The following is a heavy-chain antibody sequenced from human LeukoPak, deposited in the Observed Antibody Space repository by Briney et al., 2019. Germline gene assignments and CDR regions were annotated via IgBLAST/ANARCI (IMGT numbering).Heavy chain of an antibody. J-gene: IGHJ6*03. CDR2: ISGSGGST. CDR3: AKDYYDSSGYPPYYYYYYMDV. CDR1: GFTFSSYA. V-gene: IGHV3-23*01. Sequence: GGSLRLSCAASGFTFSSYAMSWVRQAPGKGLEWVSAISGSGGSTYYADSVKGRFTISRDNSKNTLYLQMNSLRAEDTAVYYCAKDYYDSSGYPPYYYYYYMDVWGKGTTVTVFS. D-gene: IGHD3-22*01.